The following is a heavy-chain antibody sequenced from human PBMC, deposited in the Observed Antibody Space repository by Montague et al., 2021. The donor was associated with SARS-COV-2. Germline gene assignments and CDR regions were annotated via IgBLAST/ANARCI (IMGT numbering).Heavy chain of an antibody. J-gene: IGHJ4*02. CDR3: ARSYGTTVVTRGFEY. CDR1: GFSLSTSGMC. CDR2: IDWDDGK. V-gene: IGHV2-70*01. Sequence: PALVKPTQTLTLTCTFSGFSLSTSGMCVSWIRQPPGKALEWLTLIDWDDGKYYSTSLKTRLTISKDTSKNQVVLTMTNMDPVDTATYYCARSYGTTVVTRGFEYWGEGILVTVSS. D-gene: IGHD4-23*01.